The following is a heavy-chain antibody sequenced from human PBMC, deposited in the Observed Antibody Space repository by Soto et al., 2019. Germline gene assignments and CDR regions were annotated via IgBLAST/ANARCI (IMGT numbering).Heavy chain of an antibody. CDR1: GASYSISTYS. Sequence: SETLSLTSNMSGASYSISTYSLSCIRQPPGKPLQWIGFIYQGGVTSYHTSLASRVSISLGRSKNQCSLKLKSVTDADTAVYFCAGMPSTSGLRFDPWGPGTLVTVSS. J-gene: IGHJ5*02. D-gene: IGHD6-19*01. CDR2: IYQGGVT. CDR3: AGMPSTSGLRFDP. V-gene: IGHV4-30-2*01.